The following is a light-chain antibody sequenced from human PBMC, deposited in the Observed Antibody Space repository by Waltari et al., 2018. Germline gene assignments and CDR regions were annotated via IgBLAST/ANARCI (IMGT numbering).Light chain of an antibody. CDR1: QSISSC. CDR3: QQYNSSVT. CDR2: KAS. J-gene: IGKJ1*01. V-gene: IGKV1-5*03. Sequence: DIQMTQSPSTLSASVGDRVTISCRASQSISSCLAWYQQKPGKAPKLLIYKASSLESGVXAXXSXXXSGXXFTLTIXSLQPXXXXXXXCQQYNSSVTFGQGTKVEIK.